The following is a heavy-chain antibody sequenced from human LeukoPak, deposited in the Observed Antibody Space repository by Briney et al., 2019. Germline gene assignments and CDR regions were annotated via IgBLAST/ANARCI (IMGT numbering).Heavy chain of an antibody. J-gene: IGHJ4*02. CDR3: AKDRRRMATISITPPFDY. D-gene: IGHD5-24*01. CDR1: GFTFSSYA. V-gene: IGHV3-23*01. CDR2: ISGSGGST. Sequence: GGSLRLSCAASGFTFSSYAMSWVRQAPGKGLEWVSAISGSGGSTYYADSVKGRFTISRDNSRNTLYLQMNSLRAEDMAVYYCAKDRRRMATISITPPFDYWGQGTLVTVSS.